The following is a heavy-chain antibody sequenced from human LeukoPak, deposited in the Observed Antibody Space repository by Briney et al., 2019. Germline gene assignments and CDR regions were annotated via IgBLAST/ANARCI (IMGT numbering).Heavy chain of an antibody. J-gene: IGHJ4*02. V-gene: IGHV1-69*05. CDR3: ARGAEAYSSSWLTIDY. D-gene: IGHD6-13*01. Sequence: LVKVSCKASGGTFSSYAISWVRQAPGQGLEWMGGIIPIFGTANYAQKFQGRVTITTDESTSTAYMELSSLRSEDTAVYYCARGAEAYSSSWLTIDYWGQGTLVTVSS. CDR2: IIPIFGTA. CDR1: GGTFSSYA.